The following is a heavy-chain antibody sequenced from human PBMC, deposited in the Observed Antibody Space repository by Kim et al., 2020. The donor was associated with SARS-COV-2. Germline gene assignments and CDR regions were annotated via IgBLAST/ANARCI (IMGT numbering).Heavy chain of an antibody. CDR1: GGSISSSDYY. Sequence: SETLSLTCTVSGGSISSSDYYWGWIRQSPGKGLEWIGSVYYSGSTSYNPSLKRRVTISVDTSRNQVSLKLSSVTAADTAVYYCARRGYSIWYLDLWGRGTPVTGSS. CDR2: VYYSGST. CDR3: ARRGYSIWYLDL. V-gene: IGHV4-39*01. J-gene: IGHJ2*01. D-gene: IGHD6-13*01.